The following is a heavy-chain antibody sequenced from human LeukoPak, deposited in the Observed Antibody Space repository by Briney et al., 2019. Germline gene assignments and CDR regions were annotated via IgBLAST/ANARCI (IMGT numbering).Heavy chain of an antibody. CDR2: IRYDGSNK. Sequence: GGSLRLSCAASGFTFSNYIMHWVRQAPGKGLEWVAFIRYDGSNKYYADSVKGRFTISRDNSKNTLYLQMNSLRAEDTAVYYCAKDSPMVRGVIVDYWGQGTLVTVSS. V-gene: IGHV3-30*02. D-gene: IGHD3-10*01. CDR3: AKDSPMVRGVIVDY. J-gene: IGHJ4*02. CDR1: GFTFSNYI.